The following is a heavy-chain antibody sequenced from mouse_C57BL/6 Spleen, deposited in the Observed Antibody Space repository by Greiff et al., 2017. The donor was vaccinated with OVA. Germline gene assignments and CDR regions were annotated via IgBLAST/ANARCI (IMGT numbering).Heavy chain of an antibody. Sequence: LVESGPELVKPGASVKISCKASGYAFSSSWMNWVKQRPGKGLEWIGRIYPGDGDTNYNGKFKGKATLTADKSSSTAYMQLSSLTSEDSAVYFCARYGSTFAYWGQGTLVTVSA. CDR2: IYPGDGDT. J-gene: IGHJ3*01. D-gene: IGHD1-1*01. CDR1: GYAFSSSW. V-gene: IGHV1-82*01. CDR3: ARYGSTFAY.